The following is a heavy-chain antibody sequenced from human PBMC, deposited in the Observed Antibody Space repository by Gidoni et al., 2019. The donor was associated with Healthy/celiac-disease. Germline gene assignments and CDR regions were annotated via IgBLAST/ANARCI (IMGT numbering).Heavy chain of an antibody. J-gene: IGHJ4*02. CDR1: GFTFSDYY. Sequence: QVQLVESGGGLVKPGGSLRLSCAASGFTFSDYYMSWIRQAPGKGLEWVSNISSRSSYTNYADSVKGRFTISRDNAKNSLYLQMNSLRAEDTAVYYCARTRDGSGSYYTGYYFDYWGQGTLVTVSS. CDR2: ISSRSSYT. CDR3: ARTRDGSGSYYTGYYFDY. V-gene: IGHV3-11*05. D-gene: IGHD3-10*01.